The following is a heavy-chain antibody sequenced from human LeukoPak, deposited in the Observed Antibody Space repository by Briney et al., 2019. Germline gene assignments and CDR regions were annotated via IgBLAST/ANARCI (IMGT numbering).Heavy chain of an antibody. CDR1: GGTFSSYA. Sequence: SVKVSCKASGGTFSSYAISWVRQAPGQGLEWMGRIIPIFGIANYAQKFQGRVTITADKSTSTAYMVLSSLRSEDTAVYYCAAEYSYGFMDVWGQGTTVTVSS. D-gene: IGHD5-18*01. J-gene: IGHJ6*02. V-gene: IGHV1-69*04. CDR2: IIPIFGIA. CDR3: AAEYSYGFMDV.